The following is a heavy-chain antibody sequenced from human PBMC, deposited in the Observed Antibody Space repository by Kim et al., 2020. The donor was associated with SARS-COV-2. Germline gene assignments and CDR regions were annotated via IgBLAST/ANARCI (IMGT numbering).Heavy chain of an antibody. V-gene: IGHV5-51*01. D-gene: IGHD2-15*01. Sequence: YPGESDTRYRPSFQGQVTISADKSISTAYLQWSSLKASDTAMYYCARIGDYWGQGTLVTVSS. CDR3: ARIGDY. J-gene: IGHJ4*02. CDR2: YPGESDT.